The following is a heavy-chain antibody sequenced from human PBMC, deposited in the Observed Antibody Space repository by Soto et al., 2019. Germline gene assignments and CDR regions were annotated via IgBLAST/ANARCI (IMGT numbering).Heavy chain of an antibody. CDR2: ISAYNGNT. Sequence: ASVKVSCKASGYTFTSYGISWVRQAPGQGLEWMGWISAYNGNTNYAQKLQGRVTMTTDTSTRTAYMELRSLRSDDTAVYCCARGPYDYDTGGGYYYDGMDVWGQRTTVTVSS. V-gene: IGHV1-18*01. D-gene: IGHD3-22*01. CDR1: GYTFTSYG. J-gene: IGHJ6*02. CDR3: ARGPYDYDTGGGYYYDGMDV.